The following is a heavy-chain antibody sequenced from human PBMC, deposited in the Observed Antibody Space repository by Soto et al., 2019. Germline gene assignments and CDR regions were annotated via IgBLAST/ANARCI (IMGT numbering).Heavy chain of an antibody. J-gene: IGHJ5*02. D-gene: IGHD6-19*01. V-gene: IGHV4-61*08. Sequence: SETLSLTCTVSAGSVSSGGYSWSWIRQPPGKGQEWIGDVYYSGNTNYRTSLKSRVTISVDTSKNQFSLKLSSVTAADTAVYFCAIGFGHSSGWYLEEGWFDPWGQGTLVTVPS. CDR3: AIGFGHSSGWYLEEGWFDP. CDR1: AGSVSSGGYS. CDR2: VYYSGNT.